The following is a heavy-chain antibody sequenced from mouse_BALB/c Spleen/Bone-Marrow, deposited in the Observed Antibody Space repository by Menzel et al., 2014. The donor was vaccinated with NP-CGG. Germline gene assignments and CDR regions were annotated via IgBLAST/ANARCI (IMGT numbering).Heavy chain of an antibody. CDR1: GYTFTDYA. D-gene: IGHD1-1*01. V-gene: IGHV1-67*01. CDR3: ARSYYGNYYAMDY. CDR2: ISTYSGNT. Sequence: VQLQQSGPELVRPGVSVKTSCKGSGYTFTDYAMHWVKQSHAKSLEWIGVISTYSGNTNYNQKFKGKATMTVDKSSSTAYMELARLTSEDSAIYYCARSYYGNYYAMDYWGQGTSVTVSS. J-gene: IGHJ4*01.